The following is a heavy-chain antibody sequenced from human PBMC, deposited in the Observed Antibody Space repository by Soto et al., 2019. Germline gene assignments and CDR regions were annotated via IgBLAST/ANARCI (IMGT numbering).Heavy chain of an antibody. D-gene: IGHD3-22*01. CDR1: GYSFTSYW. V-gene: IGHV5-10-1*01. CDR3: ARAGGPYDSGGYYDADFDY. J-gene: IGHJ4*02. Sequence: GESLKISCKGSGYSFTSYWISWVRQMPGKGLEWMGRIDPSDSYTNYSPSFQGHVTISADKSISTAYLQWSSLKASDTAMYYCARAGGPYDSGGYYDADFDYWGQGTLVTVSS. CDR2: IDPSDSYT.